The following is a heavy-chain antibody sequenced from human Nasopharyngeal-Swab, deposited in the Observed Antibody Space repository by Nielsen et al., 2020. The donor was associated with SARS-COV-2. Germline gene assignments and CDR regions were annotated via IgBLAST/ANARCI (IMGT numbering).Heavy chain of an antibody. D-gene: IGHD4-17*01. V-gene: IGHV1-3*01. J-gene: IGHJ4*02. CDR2: INAGNGNT. CDR3: ARADGDYVHDY. Sequence: WVRQAPGQRLEWMGWINAGNGNTKYPQKFQGRVTITRDTSASTAYMELSSLRSEDTAVYYCARADGDYVHDYWGQGTLVTVSS.